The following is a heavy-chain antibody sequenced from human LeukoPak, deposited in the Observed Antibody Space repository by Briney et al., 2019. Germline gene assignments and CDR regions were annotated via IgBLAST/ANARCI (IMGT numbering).Heavy chain of an antibody. J-gene: IGHJ4*02. D-gene: IGHD3-3*01. Sequence: PGGSLRLSCAASGFTFAKYAMSGVRQAPGKGLEWVSGVSGSGGFTYYADSVKGRFTISRDNSKNTLYMQMSSLRAEDTALYYCAKDPYSDFWSGYYFFDYWGQGTLATVSS. V-gene: IGHV3-23*01. CDR1: GFTFAKYA. CDR3: AKDPYSDFWSGYYFFDY. CDR2: VSGSGGFT.